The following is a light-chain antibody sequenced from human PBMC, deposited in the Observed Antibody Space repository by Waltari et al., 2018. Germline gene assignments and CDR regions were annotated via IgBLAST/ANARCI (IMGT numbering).Light chain of an antibody. J-gene: IGLJ3*02. CDR3: CSYAPSSTVWV. CDR2: EGS. CDR1: SSAVVGYNL. V-gene: IGLV2-23*01. Sequence: QSALTQPASVSGSPGQSITISCTGTSSAVVGYNLVSWYQPHPGKAPKLMIYEGSTRPSGVSNRFSGSKSGNTASLTISGLQADDEADYYCCSYAPSSTVWVFGGGTKLTVL.